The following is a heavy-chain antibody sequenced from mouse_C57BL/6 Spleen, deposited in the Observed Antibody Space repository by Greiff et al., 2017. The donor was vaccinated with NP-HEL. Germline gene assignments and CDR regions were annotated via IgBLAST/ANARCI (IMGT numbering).Heavy chain of an antibody. CDR1: GYTFTSYW. J-gene: IGHJ1*03. Sequence: QVQLKQPGAELVKPGASVKLSCKASGYTFTSYWMHWVKQRPGRGLEWIGRIDPNSGGTKYNEKFKSKATLTVDKPSSTAYMQLSSLTSEDSAVYYGARGITTGLYWYFDVWGTGTTVTVSS. CDR2: IDPNSGGT. D-gene: IGHD1-1*01. CDR3: ARGITTGLYWYFDV. V-gene: IGHV1-72*01.